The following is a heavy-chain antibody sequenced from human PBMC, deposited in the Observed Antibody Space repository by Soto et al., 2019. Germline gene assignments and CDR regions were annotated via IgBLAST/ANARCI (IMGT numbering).Heavy chain of an antibody. CDR3: PVLRFLEPSLSGPPWLEP. D-gene: IGHD3-3*01. J-gene: IGHJ5*02. V-gene: IGHV5-51*01. CDR2: SYPGESDT. Sequence: GESLKISCKGSGYSFTSYWIGCVRQMPGKCLERMGISYPGESDTRYSPSFQGQVTISADKSISPAYMQWSSLKASDTALYYCPVLRFLEPSLSGPPWLEPWGQGTMVTVSS. CDR1: GYSFTSYW.